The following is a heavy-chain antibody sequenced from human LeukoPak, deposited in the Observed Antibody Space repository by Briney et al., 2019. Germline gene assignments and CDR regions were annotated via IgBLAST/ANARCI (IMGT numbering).Heavy chain of an antibody. CDR1: GLTFSDYY. Sequence: GGSLRLSCAASGLTFSDYYMSWIRQAPGKGLEWVSYISSSSSYTNYADSVKGRFTISRDNAKNSLYLQMNSLRAEDTAVYYCARSPEYYCSSTSCLYYYGMDVWGQGTKVTVSS. J-gene: IGHJ6*02. V-gene: IGHV3-11*06. CDR2: ISSSSSYT. D-gene: IGHD2-2*01. CDR3: ARSPEYYCSSTSCLYYYGMDV.